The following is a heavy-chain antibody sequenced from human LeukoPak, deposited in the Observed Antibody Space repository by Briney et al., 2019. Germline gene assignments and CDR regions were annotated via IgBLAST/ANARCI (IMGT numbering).Heavy chain of an antibody. CDR3: STGARFYFDL. D-gene: IGHD5-24*01. CDR2: IKTDGTTA. V-gene: IGHV3-74*01. Sequence: PGGSLRLSCAASGFSFSNQWTHWLRQVPGKGLEWVSVIKTDGTTAIYADSVKGRFTISRDNAKSTVYLQMNSLRVGDTALYFCSTGARFYFDLWGLGTLVSVSS. CDR1: GFSFSNQW. J-gene: IGHJ4*02.